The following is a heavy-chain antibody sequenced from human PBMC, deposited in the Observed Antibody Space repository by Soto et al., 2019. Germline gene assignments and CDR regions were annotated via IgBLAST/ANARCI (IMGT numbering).Heavy chain of an antibody. Sequence: LRLSCRASGFTFGDYVMNWVRQAPGKGLEWVRFMRRKAYGATTKYAASVKGRFTVSRDDTKSIAYLQMNSLKTEDTAVYYCTRDSDIYSGMDVWGQGTTVTVSS. CDR1: GFTFGDYV. J-gene: IGHJ6*02. V-gene: IGHV3-49*04. CDR2: MRRKAYGATT. D-gene: IGHD3-9*01. CDR3: TRDSDIYSGMDV.